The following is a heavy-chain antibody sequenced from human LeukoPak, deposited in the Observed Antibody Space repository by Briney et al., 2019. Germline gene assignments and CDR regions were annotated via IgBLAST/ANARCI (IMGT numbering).Heavy chain of an antibody. J-gene: IGHJ3*02. CDR3: ARRRQRGYSSSWYVDAFDI. CDR1: GYSFTSYW. V-gene: IGHV5-51*01. CDR2: IYPGDSDT. D-gene: IGHD6-13*01. Sequence: GESLKISCKGSGYSFTSYWIGWVRQMPGKGLEWMGIIYPGDSDTRYSPSFQGQVTISADKSISTAYLQWSCLKASDTAMYYCARRRQRGYSSSWYVDAFDIWGQGTMVTVSS.